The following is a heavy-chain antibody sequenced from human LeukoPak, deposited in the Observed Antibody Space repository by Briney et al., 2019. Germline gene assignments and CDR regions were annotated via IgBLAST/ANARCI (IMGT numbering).Heavy chain of an antibody. CDR3: ARDFTGIATTGLGGIFDY. V-gene: IGHV3-48*04. CDR1: GLAFSDYW. Sequence: GGSLRLSCAASGLAFSDYWMSWVRQAPGKGLEWVSYISKSSRTIYYADSVKGRFTISRDNAKKSLYLQMNSLRAEDTAVYYCARDFTGIATTGLGGIFDYWGQGTLVTVSS. CDR2: ISKSSRTI. D-gene: IGHD6-13*01. J-gene: IGHJ4*02.